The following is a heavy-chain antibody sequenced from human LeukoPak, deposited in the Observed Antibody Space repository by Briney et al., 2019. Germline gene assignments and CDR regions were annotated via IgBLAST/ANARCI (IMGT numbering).Heavy chain of an antibody. CDR2: IYHSGST. V-gene: IGHV4-30-2*01. J-gene: IGHJ4*02. CDR1: GVSFSGYS. Sequence: IPSETLSLTCAVYGVSFSGYSWSWLRQPPGKGLEWFGYIYHSGSTYYNPSLKSRVTISVDRSKNQFSLKLSSVTAADTAVYYCARGLTYYYDSSGVFDYWGQGTLVTVSS. CDR3: ARGLTYYYDSSGVFDY. D-gene: IGHD3-22*01.